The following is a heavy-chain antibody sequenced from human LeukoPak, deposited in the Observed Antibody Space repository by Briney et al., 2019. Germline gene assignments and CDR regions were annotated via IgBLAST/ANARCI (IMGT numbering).Heavy chain of an antibody. Sequence: PSETLSLTCTVSGGSISSYYWSWIRQPPGKGLEWIGYIYYSGSTNYNPSLKSRVTISVDTSRNQFSLKLSSVTAADTAVYYCARGRGSSTSCYRRKGRCYYMDVWGKGTTVTVSS. J-gene: IGHJ6*03. CDR1: GGSISSYY. CDR3: ARGRGSSTSCYRRKGRCYYMDV. V-gene: IGHV4-59*12. D-gene: IGHD2-2*01. CDR2: IYYSGST.